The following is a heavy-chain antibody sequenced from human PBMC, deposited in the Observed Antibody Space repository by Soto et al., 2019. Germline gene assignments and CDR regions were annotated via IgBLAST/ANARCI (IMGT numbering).Heavy chain of an antibody. D-gene: IGHD5-12*01. CDR2: ISVAGTA. CDR3: ARAVRSGYNYYYYSGMDV. J-gene: IGHJ6*02. CDR1: GFTVTSNY. Sequence: PGGSLRLSCAASGFTVTSNYITWVRQATGKGLEWVSVISVAGTAHYAESVKGRVTVTRDKSENTVYLQMGSLRAEDTAVYYCARAVRSGYNYYYYSGMDVWGQGTTVTVSS. V-gene: IGHV3-53*01.